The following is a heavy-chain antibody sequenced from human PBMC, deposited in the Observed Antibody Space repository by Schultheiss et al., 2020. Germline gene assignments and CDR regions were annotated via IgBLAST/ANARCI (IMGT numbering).Heavy chain of an antibody. CDR1: GFTFSNYA. V-gene: IGHV3-21*05. CDR3: ARLTMVWGGALDL. CDR2: ISSSSSYT. J-gene: IGHJ2*01. Sequence: GGSLRLSCAAFGFTFSNYAVHWVRQAPGKGLEWVSYISSSSSYTNYADSVKGRFTISRDNAKNSLYLQMNSLRAEDTAVYYCARLTMVWGGALDLWGRGTLVTVSS. D-gene: IGHD3-16*01.